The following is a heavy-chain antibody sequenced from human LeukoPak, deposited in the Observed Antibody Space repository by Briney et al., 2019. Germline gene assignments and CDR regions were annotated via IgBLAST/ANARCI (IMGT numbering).Heavy chain of an antibody. V-gene: IGHV1-69*04. Sequence: SVKVSCKASGGTFTSYAISWVRQAPGQGLEWMGRIIPILGIANYAQKFQGRVTITADKSTSTAYMELSSLRSEDTAVYYCATDLGRGNYERVEWYYYGMDVWGQGTTVTVSS. J-gene: IGHJ6*02. CDR2: IIPILGIA. CDR1: GGTFTSYA. CDR3: ATDLGRGNYERVEWYYYGMDV. D-gene: IGHD4-11*01.